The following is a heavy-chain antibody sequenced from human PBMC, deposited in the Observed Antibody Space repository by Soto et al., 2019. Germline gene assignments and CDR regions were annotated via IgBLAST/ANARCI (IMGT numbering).Heavy chain of an antibody. CDR1: GFTFSNFS. CDR2: ISSRSDI. J-gene: IGHJ6*02. D-gene: IGHD2-2*02. CDR3: AREYTAWPLAYGLDV. Sequence: GSLRLSCVGSGFTFSNFSINWVRQAPGKGLEWVSSISSRSDIYYADPLKGRFTISRDNAKNSVSLQMNSLRAEDTAVYYCAREYTAWPLAYGLDVWGQGTTVTAP. V-gene: IGHV3-21*01.